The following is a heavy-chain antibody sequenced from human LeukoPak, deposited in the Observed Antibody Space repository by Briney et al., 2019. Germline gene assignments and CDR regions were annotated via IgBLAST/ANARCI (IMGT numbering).Heavy chain of an antibody. CDR2: INHSGNT. Sequence: SETLSLTCAVYGGSFSGYYWNWIRQPPGNGLEWIGEINHSGNTNYNPSLKSRVTISVDTSKNQFSLKLSSVTAADTAVYYCARKRYSYGYACFAPGARGTRVTVPS. D-gene: IGHD5-18*01. CDR1: GGSFSGYY. V-gene: IGHV4-34*01. CDR3: ARKRYSYGYACFAP. J-gene: IGHJ5*02.